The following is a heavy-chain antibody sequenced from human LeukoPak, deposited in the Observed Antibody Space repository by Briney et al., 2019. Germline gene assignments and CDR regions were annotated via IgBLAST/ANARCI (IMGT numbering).Heavy chain of an antibody. Sequence: SETLSLTCAVSGASISGSNYYWGWIRQPPGKGLEWIGNIYSSGSTYYNASLQSRVTISIDTSKNQFSLRLNSVTAADAAMYYCAKSGGYGLIDYWVQGTRVTVSS. J-gene: IGHJ4*02. CDR1: GASISGSNYY. CDR2: IYSSGST. CDR3: AKSGGYGLIDY. D-gene: IGHD1-26*01. V-gene: IGHV4-39*01.